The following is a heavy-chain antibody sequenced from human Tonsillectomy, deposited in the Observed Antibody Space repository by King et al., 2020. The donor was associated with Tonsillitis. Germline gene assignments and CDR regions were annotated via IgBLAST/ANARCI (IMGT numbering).Heavy chain of an antibody. D-gene: IGHD6-19*01. CDR2: IRSKANSYAT. J-gene: IGHJ3*02. V-gene: IGHV3-73*01. CDR3: TAGYSSGWYQHDAFDI. CDR1: GFTFSGSA. Sequence: VQLVESGGGLVQPGGSLKLSCAASGFTFSGSAMHWVRQASGKGLEWFGRIRSKANSYATAYAASVKGRFTISRDDSKNTAYLQMNSLKTEDTAVYYCTAGYSSGWYQHDAFDIWGQGTMVTVSS.